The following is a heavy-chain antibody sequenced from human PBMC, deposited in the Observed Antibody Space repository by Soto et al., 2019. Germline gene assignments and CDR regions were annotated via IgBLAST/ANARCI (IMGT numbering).Heavy chain of an antibody. CDR3: ARLGGSYAVPHFDY. J-gene: IGHJ4*02. V-gene: IGHV4-59*08. CDR1: GGSLNHYY. D-gene: IGHD1-26*01. Sequence: SETLSLTCPVSGGSLNHYYLTWIRPPTGKGLEWMGYIYYSGTTTNYNPSLKSRVTLSVDTSKNQFSLKLSSVTAADTAVYYCARLGGSYAVPHFDYWGQGTLVTVPQ. CDR2: IYYSGTT.